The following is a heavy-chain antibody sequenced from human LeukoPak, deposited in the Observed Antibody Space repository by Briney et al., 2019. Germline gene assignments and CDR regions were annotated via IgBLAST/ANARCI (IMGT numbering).Heavy chain of an antibody. CDR2: IKQDGSEK. J-gene: IGHJ5*02. Sequence: GGSLRLSCAASGFAFSSYWMSWVRQAPGKGLEWVANIKQDGSEKYYVDSVKGRFTISRDNAKNTLYLQMNSLRAEDTAVYFCARVATGSYDWFDPWGQGTLVTVSS. V-gene: IGHV3-7*01. CDR1: GFAFSSYW. D-gene: IGHD3-10*01. CDR3: ARVATGSYDWFDP.